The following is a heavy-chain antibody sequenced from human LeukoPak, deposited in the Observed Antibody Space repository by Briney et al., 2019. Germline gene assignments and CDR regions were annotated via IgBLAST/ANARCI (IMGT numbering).Heavy chain of an antibody. V-gene: IGHV3-30-3*01. J-gene: IGHJ4*02. CDR1: GFTFSSYA. CDR2: ISYDGSNK. D-gene: IGHD6-13*01. Sequence: GGSLRLSCAASGFTFSSYAMHWVRQAPGKGLEWVAVISYDGSNKYYADSVKGRFTISRDNSKNTLYLQMNSLRAEDTAVYYRARDSGEAAADNTLDYWGQGTLVTVSS. CDR3: ARDSGEAAADNTLDY.